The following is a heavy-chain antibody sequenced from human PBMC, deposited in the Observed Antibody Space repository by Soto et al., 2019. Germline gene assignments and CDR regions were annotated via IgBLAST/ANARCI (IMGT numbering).Heavy chain of an antibody. CDR1: GFTFADYG. Sequence: PGGSLRLSCTASGFTFADYGMSFFRQAPGKGLEWVGFIRSEAYGGTPEYAASVKGRFTISRDDSKSIAYLQMNSLKTEDTAMYYCTRDLTVIVVVTSHALDIWGQGTMVTVSS. V-gene: IGHV3-49*03. J-gene: IGHJ3*02. D-gene: IGHD3-22*01. CDR2: IRSEAYGGTP. CDR3: TRDLTVIVVVTSHALDI.